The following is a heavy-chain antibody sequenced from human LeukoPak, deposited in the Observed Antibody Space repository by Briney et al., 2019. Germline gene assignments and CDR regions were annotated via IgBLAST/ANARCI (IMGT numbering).Heavy chain of an antibody. CDR1: GFTFSSYA. Sequence: GGSLRLSCAASGFTFSSYAMHWVRQAPGKGLEWVAVISYDGSNKYYADSVKGRFTISRDNSKNTLYLQMNSLRAEDTAVYYCARGVGDILTGSANWFDPWGQGTLVTVSS. J-gene: IGHJ5*02. D-gene: IGHD3-9*01. CDR2: ISYDGSNK. CDR3: ARGVGDILTGSANWFDP. V-gene: IGHV3-30*04.